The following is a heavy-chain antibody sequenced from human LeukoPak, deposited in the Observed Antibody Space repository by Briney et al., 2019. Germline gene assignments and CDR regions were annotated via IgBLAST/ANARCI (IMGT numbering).Heavy chain of an antibody. V-gene: IGHV3-43*02. CDR3: AGDIAAAGSHFDY. CDR2: ISGDGGST. CDR1: GFTFDDYA. D-gene: IGHD6-13*01. Sequence: GGSLRLSCAASGFTFDDYAMHWVRQAPGKGLEWVSLISGDGGSTYYADSVKGRFTISRDNSKNSLYLQMNSLRTEATALYYCAGDIAAAGSHFDYWGQGTLVTVSS. J-gene: IGHJ4*02.